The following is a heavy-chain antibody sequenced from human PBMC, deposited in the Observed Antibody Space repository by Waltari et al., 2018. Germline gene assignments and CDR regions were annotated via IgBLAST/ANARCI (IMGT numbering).Heavy chain of an antibody. CDR2: INPNSGGA. CDR1: GSTFTDDY. V-gene: IGHV1-2*02. Sequence: QVQLVQSGAEVKLPGASVKVSCKASGSTFTDDYIHWVRQAPGQGLEWMGWINPNSGGATSAQKFQGRVTMTRDTSIGTAYMELSGLKSEDTAVYYCARDKGDEDDRGWSDPWGQGTLVIVSS. J-gene: IGHJ5*02. CDR3: ARDKGDEDDRGWSDP. D-gene: IGHD3-16*01.